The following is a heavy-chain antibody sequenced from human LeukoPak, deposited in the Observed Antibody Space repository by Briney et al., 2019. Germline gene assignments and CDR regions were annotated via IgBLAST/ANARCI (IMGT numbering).Heavy chain of an antibody. CDR2: INHSVNT. J-gene: IGHJ4*02. Sequence: PSETLSLNCGVYGGTGSDYSWSWIRQPPGKGLEFIGEINHSVNTNFNPSLKSRVTISVDTSKNQVSLRRSSVTAADTAVYYCARQGGSYYAIDDWGQGTLVTVSS. CDR3: ARQGGSYYAIDD. CDR1: GGTGSDYS. D-gene: IGHD1-26*01. V-gene: IGHV4-34*01.